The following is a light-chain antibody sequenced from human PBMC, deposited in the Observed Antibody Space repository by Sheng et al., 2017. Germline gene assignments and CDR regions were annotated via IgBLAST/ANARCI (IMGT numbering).Light chain of an antibody. CDR1: QRISTW. J-gene: IGKJ2*01. CDR2: RAS. V-gene: IGKV1-5*03. Sequence: DIQMTQSPSTLSASVGDRVNITCRASQRISTWLAWYQQKPGKAPKLLIYRASSLESGVPSTFSGSGSGTEFTLTISSLQPDDFATYYCQQYNSYSYTFGQGTKLEIK. CDR3: QQYNSYSYT.